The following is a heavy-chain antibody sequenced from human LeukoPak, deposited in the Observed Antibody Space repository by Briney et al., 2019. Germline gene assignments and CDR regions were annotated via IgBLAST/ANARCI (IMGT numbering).Heavy chain of an antibody. CDR1: GGSISSYY. J-gene: IGHJ6*03. V-gene: IGHV4-4*07. D-gene: IGHD3-10*01. CDR3: ARDRAITMVRGVMNYYYYMDV. CDR2: INTSGST. Sequence: SETLSLTCTVSGGSISSYYWSWIRQPAGKGLEWIGRINTSGSTNYNPSLKSRVTMSVDTSKNQFSLKLSSVTAADTAVYYCARDRAITMVRGVMNYYYYMDVWGKGTTVTVSS.